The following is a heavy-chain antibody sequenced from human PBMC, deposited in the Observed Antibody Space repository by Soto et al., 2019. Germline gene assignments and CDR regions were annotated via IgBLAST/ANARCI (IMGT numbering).Heavy chain of an antibody. CDR2: ITPFNGNT. V-gene: IGHV1-45*02. D-gene: IGHD6-13*01. J-gene: IGHJ4*02. CDR1: GYTFTYRY. CDR3: ASGVAADHYFDY. Sequence: ASVKVSCKASGYTFTYRYLHWVRQAPGQALEWMGWITPFNGNTNYAQKFQDRVTITRDRSMSTAYMELSSLRSEDTAMYYCASGVAADHYFDYWGQGTLVTVSS.